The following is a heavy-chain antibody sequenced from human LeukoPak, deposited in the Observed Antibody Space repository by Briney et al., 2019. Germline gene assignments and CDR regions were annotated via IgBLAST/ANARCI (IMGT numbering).Heavy chain of an antibody. CDR3: ARGSDCSSTSCYDFDY. J-gene: IGHJ4*02. D-gene: IGHD2-2*01. V-gene: IGHV1-8*01. CDR1: GYTFTSYD. Sequence: GASVKVSCKASGYTFTSYDINWVRQATGQGLEWMGWMNPNSGNTGYAQKFQGRVTMTRNTSISTAYMELSSLRSEDTAVCYCARGSDCSSTSCYDFDYWGQGTLVTVSS. CDR2: MNPNSGNT.